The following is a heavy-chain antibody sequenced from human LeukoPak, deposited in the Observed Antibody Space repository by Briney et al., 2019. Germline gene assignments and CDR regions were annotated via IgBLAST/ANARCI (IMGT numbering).Heavy chain of an antibody. Sequence: GGTLRLSCAASGFTFSSYGMSWVRQAPGKGLEWVSAISGSGGSTYYADSVKGRFTISRDNSKDTLYLLMNSLRAEDTAVYYCAKPTYCGGDCYSPDYWGQGTLVTVSS. CDR1: GFTFSSYG. J-gene: IGHJ4*02. CDR3: AKPTYCGGDCYSPDY. CDR2: ISGSGGST. D-gene: IGHD2-21*02. V-gene: IGHV3-23*01.